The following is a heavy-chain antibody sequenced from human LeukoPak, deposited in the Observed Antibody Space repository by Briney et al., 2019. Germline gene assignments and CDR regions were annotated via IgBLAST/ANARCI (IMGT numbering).Heavy chain of an antibody. CDR1: GGTFSSYA. D-gene: IGHD1-26*01. CDR2: IIPILGIA. Sequence: LVKVSCKASGGTFSSYAISWVRQAPGQGLEWMGRIIPILGIANYAQKFQGRVTITADKSTSTAYMELSSLRSEDTAVYYCAREMGSPLDWDWFDPWGQGTLVTVSS. V-gene: IGHV1-69*04. CDR3: AREMGSPLDWDWFDP. J-gene: IGHJ5*02.